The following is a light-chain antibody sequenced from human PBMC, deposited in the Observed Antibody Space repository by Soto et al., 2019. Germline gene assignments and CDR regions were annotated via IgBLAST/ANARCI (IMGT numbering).Light chain of an antibody. CDR1: QGITND. CDR2: AAS. V-gene: IGKV1-17*01. Sequence: DLQMTQSPSSLSASVGDRVTITCRASQGITNDLGWYQQKPGKAPKRLIYAASSLQSGVPSRFSGSGSGTEFTLTITSLQPEDFATYYCLQHNTYPMYTFGQGTKLEIK. CDR3: LQHNTYPMYT. J-gene: IGKJ2*01.